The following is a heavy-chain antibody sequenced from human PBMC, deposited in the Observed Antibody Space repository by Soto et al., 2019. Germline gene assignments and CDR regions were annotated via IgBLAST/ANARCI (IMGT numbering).Heavy chain of an antibody. Sequence: RRLSCAGAGWTFSSHSMNLVGQAPVNGLEWVSYISFSCNTIYYADSVKGRFTISRDNAKSSLFLQMNSLRDEDTAVYYCVRGRTGDFHPDFGYCARGILVTVSS. CDR3: VRGRTGDFHPDFGY. J-gene: IGHJ4*02. V-gene: IGHV3-48*02. CDR2: ISFSCNTI. CDR1: GWTFSSHS. D-gene: IGHD4-17*01.